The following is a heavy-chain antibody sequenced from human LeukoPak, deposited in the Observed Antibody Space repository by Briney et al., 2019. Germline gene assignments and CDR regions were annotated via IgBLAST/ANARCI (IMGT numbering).Heavy chain of an antibody. Sequence: PSETLSLTCTVSGGSISSYYWSWIRQPPGKGLEWIGYIYYSGGTNYNPSLKSRVTISVDTSKNQFSLKLSSVTAADTAVYYCATSPGDGSRTRFDPWGQGTLVTVSS. CDR3: ATSPGDGSRTRFDP. V-gene: IGHV4-59*01. D-gene: IGHD7-27*01. CDR1: GGSISSYY. J-gene: IGHJ5*02. CDR2: IYYSGGT.